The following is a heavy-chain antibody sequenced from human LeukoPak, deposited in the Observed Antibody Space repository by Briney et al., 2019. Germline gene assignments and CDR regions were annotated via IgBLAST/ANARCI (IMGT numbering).Heavy chain of an antibody. CDR3: ARTYYDILTGMQPSLN. V-gene: IGHV3-7*01. CDR2: IKQDGSEK. J-gene: IGHJ4*02. CDR1: GFTFSSYW. D-gene: IGHD3-9*01. Sequence: PGGSLRLSCAASGFTFSSYWMSWVRQGPGKGLEWVANIKQDGSEKFYVDSVKGRFTISRDNAKNSLYLQMNSLRAEDTAVYYCARTYYDILTGMQPSLNWGQGTLVTVSS.